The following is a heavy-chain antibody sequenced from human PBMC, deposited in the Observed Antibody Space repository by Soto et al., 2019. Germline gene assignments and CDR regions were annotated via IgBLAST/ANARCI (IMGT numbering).Heavy chain of an antibody. V-gene: IGHV1-3*01. Sequence: ASVKVSCKASGYTFTSYAMHWVRQAAGQRLEWMGWINAGNGNTKYSQKFQGRVTMTRDTSASTAYMELSSLRSEDAAVYYCARYQGSLGANPVHWYDPWGQGTLVTVSS. CDR1: GYTFTSYA. CDR3: ARYQGSLGANPVHWYDP. J-gene: IGHJ5*02. CDR2: INAGNGNT. D-gene: IGHD2-15*01.